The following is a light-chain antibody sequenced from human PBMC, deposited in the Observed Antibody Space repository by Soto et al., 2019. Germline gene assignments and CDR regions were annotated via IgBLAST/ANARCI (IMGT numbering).Light chain of an antibody. V-gene: IGLV2-14*01. CDR2: EVS. CDR3: NAYASTSARL. J-gene: IGLJ3*02. CDR1: SNDIGAFNY. Sequence: QSALTQPASVSGSPGQSITISCTGTSNDIGAFNYVSWYQQHPGKAPKVIIYEVSNRPSGVSHRFSGSKSGNTASLTISGLQAEYEADYYCNAYASTSARLFGGGTKLTVL.